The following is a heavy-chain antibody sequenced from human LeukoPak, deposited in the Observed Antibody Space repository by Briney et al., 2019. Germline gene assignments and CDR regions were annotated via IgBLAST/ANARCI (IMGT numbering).Heavy chain of an antibody. Sequence: PGGSLRLSCSASGFTFSSYAMHWVRQAPGKGLEYVSAISSNGGSTYYADSVKGRSTISRDNSKNTLYLQMSSLRAEDTAVYYCVKDLRDYGETLDYWGQGTLVTVSS. CDR3: VKDLRDYGETLDY. J-gene: IGHJ4*02. CDR1: GFTFSSYA. D-gene: IGHD4-17*01. CDR2: ISSNGGST. V-gene: IGHV3-64D*06.